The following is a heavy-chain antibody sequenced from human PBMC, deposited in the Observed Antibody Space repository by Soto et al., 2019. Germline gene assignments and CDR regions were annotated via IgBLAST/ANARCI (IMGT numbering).Heavy chain of an antibody. Sequence: GGSLRLSCAASGFTFSSYSMNWVRQAPGKGLEWVSSISSSSSYIYYADSVKGRFTISRDNAKNSLYLQMNSLRAEDTAVYYCARDFPTPGRAAAGTILGWFDPWGQGTLVTVSS. J-gene: IGHJ5*02. CDR2: ISSSSSYI. CDR1: GFTFSSYS. V-gene: IGHV3-21*01. CDR3: ARDFPTPGRAAAGTILGWFDP. D-gene: IGHD6-13*01.